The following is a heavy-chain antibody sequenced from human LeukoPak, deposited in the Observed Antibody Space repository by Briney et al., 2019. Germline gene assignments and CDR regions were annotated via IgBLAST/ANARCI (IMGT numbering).Heavy chain of an antibody. Sequence: GGSLRLSCAASGFTFSSYAMSWVRQAPGKGLEWVSAISGSGGSTYYADSVKGRFTISRDNSKNTLCLQMNSLRAEDTAVYYCAKTYYGSGSYYDGMDVWGQGTTVTVSS. V-gene: IGHV3-23*01. J-gene: IGHJ6*02. CDR2: ISGSGGST. CDR1: GFTFSSYA. CDR3: AKTYYGSGSYYDGMDV. D-gene: IGHD3-10*01.